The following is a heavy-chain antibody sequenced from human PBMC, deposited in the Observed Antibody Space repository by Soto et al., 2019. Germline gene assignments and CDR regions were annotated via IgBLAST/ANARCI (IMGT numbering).Heavy chain of an antibody. D-gene: IGHD2-8*01. CDR3: ARGRDFGELSYDL. J-gene: IGHJ5*02. Sequence: GASVKVSCKASGFIFTRFYMHWVRQAPGQGPVWLGIIKPEDGTTYYAQSFQGRLIITSDTSTRTVYMEMSGLTSEDTAVYYCARGRDFGELSYDLWGQGTLVTVSS. V-gene: IGHV1-46*01. CDR1: GFIFTRFY. CDR2: IKPEDGTT.